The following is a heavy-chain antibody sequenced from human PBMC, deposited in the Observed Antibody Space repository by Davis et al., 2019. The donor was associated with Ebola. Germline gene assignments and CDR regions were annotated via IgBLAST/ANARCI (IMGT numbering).Heavy chain of an antibody. J-gene: IGHJ2*01. CDR2: MSYDGTNK. CDR1: GVTSSSYG. V-gene: IGHV3-30*18. D-gene: IGHD3-10*01. CDR3: AEDRVVFPWYFDV. Sequence: GESLKISCAASGVTSSSYGIHWVRQAPGKGLEWVAVMSYDGTNKKYGDSVRGRFTISRDNSKNTLYLQMNSLRPDDTAVYYCAEDRVVFPWYFDVWGRGTLVTVSS.